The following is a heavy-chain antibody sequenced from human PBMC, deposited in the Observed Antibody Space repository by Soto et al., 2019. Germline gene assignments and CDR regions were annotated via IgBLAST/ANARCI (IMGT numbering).Heavy chain of an antibody. CDR1: GGSISSGGYY. CDR2: IYYSGST. J-gene: IGHJ4*02. Sequence: QVQLQESGPGLVKPSQTLSLTCTVSGGSISSGGYYWSWIRQHPRKGLEWIGYIYYSGSTYYNPSLKRRVTISVDTSKNQFSLKLSSVTAADTAVYYCARDICSGGSWRFDYCGQGTLVTVSS. CDR3: ARDICSGGSWRFDY. D-gene: IGHD2-15*01. V-gene: IGHV4-31*03.